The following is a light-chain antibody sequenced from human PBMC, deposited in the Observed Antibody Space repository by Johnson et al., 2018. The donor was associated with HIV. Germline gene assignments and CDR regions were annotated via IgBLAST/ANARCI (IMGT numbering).Light chain of an antibody. J-gene: IGLJ1*01. CDR3: GTWDTSLSAGGG. CDR1: SSNIGNNY. Sequence: QSVLTQPPSVSAAPGQRVTISCYGSSSNIGNNYVSWYQQLPGTAPKLLIYDNNKRPSGIPDRFSGSKSGTSATLGITGLQTGDEADYYCGTWDTSLSAGGGFGTGTKVTVL. CDR2: DNN. V-gene: IGLV1-51*01.